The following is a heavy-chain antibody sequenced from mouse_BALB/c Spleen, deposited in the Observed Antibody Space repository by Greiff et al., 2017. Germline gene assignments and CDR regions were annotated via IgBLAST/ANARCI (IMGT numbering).Heavy chain of an antibody. CDR3: ARWWLPHWYFDV. CDR1: GYSITSDYA. Sequence: VQLKESGPGLVKPSQSLSLTCTVTGYSITSDYAWNWIRQFPGNKLEWMGYISYSGSTSYNPSLKSRISITRDTSKNQFFLQLNSVTTEDTATYYCARWWLPHWYFDVWGAGTTVTVSS. CDR2: ISYSGST. V-gene: IGHV3-2*02. J-gene: IGHJ1*01. D-gene: IGHD1-1*02.